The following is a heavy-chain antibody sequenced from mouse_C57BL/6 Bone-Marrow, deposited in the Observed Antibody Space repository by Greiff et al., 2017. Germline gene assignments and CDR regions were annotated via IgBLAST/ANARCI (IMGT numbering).Heavy chain of an antibody. CDR2: IDPTSGRT. J-gene: IGHJ2*01. Sequence: VQLQQPGAELVKPGASVKMSCKASGYTFTSYWITWVKQRPGQGLEWIGDIDPTSGRTNYNEKFKSKAILTVDTSSNTAYMQLSSLTSEDSAVFYGARSGPLERSFDYEGRGTTLTVTA. D-gene: IGHD3-1*01. CDR1: GYTFTSYW. CDR3: ARSGPLERSFDY. V-gene: IGHV1-55*01.